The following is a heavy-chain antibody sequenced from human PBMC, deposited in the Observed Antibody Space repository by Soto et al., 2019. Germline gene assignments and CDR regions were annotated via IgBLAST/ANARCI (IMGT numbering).Heavy chain of an antibody. Sequence: SETLSLTCAFSGDSISSSKWLSCGRQPPSKGLEWIGEIYQSGRTNYNPYLKSRDIISVDKSKNQFSLKLSSVTDADTAVYYCARGERQQQRDYWGQGTLVTVS. D-gene: IGHD6-13*01. CDR3: ARGERQQQRDY. V-gene: IGHV4-4*02. CDR1: GDSISSSKW. J-gene: IGHJ4*02. CDR2: IYQSGRT.